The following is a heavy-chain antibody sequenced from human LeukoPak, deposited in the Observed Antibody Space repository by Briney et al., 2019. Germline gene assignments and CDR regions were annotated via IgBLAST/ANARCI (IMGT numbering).Heavy chain of an antibody. D-gene: IGHD1-26*01. CDR2: ISYDGSNK. Sequence: GGSLRLSCAASGFTFSSYAMHWVRQAPGKGLEWVAVISYDGSNKYYADSVKGRFTISRDNSKNTLYLQMNSLRAEDTAVYYCAKVLSGSQDYWGQGTRVTVFS. CDR3: AKVLSGSQDY. J-gene: IGHJ4*02. V-gene: IGHV3-30-3*01. CDR1: GFTFSSYA.